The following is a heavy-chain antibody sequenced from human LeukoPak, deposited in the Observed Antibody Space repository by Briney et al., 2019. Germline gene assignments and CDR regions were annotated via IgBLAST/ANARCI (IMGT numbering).Heavy chain of an antibody. CDR2: LYSSGST. Sequence: SETLSLTCTVSGGSISSYYWSWIRQPPGKGLEWIGYLYSSGSTNYNPSLESRVTITEYTSKNQLSLRLNSVTAADTAAYYCARAFRGGYYMDVWGKGTTVTVSS. D-gene: IGHD3-16*01. CDR3: ARAFRGGYYMDV. V-gene: IGHV4-59*01. CDR1: GGSISSYY. J-gene: IGHJ6*03.